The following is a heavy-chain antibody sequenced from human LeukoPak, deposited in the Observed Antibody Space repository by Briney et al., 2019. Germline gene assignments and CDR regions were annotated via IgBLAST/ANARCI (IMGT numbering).Heavy chain of an antibody. D-gene: IGHD3-22*01. J-gene: IGHJ4*02. CDR3: ARGLYYYDSSALDY. V-gene: IGHV4-34*01. Sequence: SETLSLTCAVYGGSFSGYYWSWIRQPPGKGLEWIGEINHSGSTNYNPPLKSRVTISVDTSKNQSSLKLSSVTAADTAVYYCARGLYYYDSSALDYWGQGTLVTVSS. CDR1: GGSFSGYY. CDR2: INHSGST.